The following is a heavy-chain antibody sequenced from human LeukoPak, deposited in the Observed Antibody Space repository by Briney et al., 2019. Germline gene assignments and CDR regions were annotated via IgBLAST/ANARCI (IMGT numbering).Heavy chain of an antibody. Sequence: SETLSLTCTVSGGSISNYYWSWIRQPPGKGLEWIGYIYYSGSTNYNPSLKSRVTISVDTSKNEFSLRLNSVTAADTAMYYCAKSGGYGLIDYWGQGTLVTVSS. J-gene: IGHJ4*02. CDR1: GGSISNYY. CDR3: AKSGGYGLIDY. CDR2: IYYSGST. D-gene: IGHD1-26*01. V-gene: IGHV4-59*08.